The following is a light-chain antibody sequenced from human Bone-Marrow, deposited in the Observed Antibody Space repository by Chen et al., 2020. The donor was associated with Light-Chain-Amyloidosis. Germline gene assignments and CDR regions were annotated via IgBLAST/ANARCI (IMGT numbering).Light chain of an antibody. CDR3: CSYAGSSTPWV. CDR2: EDI. V-gene: IGLV2-23*01. J-gene: IGLJ3*02. CDR1: SSDVGSYNL. Sequence: QSALTQPASVSGSPGQSITISCTGPSSDVGSYNLVSWYQQYPGKAPKLMIYEDIKRPSGVSNRFSGSKSGNTASLTISGLQAEDEADYYCCSYAGSSTPWVFGGGTKLTVL.